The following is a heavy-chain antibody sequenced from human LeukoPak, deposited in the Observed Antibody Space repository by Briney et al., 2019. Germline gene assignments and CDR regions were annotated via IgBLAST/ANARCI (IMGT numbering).Heavy chain of an antibody. D-gene: IGHD3-9*01. CDR1: GYSFPSYW. CDR3: ARRPYYDILTGYYSPFDY. Sequence: GESLKISCKGSGYSFPSYWIGWVRQMPGKGLGWMGIIYPGDSDTRCSPSFQGQVTISADKSISTAYLQWSSLKASDTAMYYCARRPYYDILTGYYSPFDYWGQGTLVTVSS. CDR2: IYPGDSDT. J-gene: IGHJ4*02. V-gene: IGHV5-51*01.